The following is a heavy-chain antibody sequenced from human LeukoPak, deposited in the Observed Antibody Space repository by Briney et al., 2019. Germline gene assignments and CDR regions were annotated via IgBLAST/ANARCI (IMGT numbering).Heavy chain of an antibody. CDR3: ARWDAYCSGGTCYFGGFAFDI. D-gene: IGHD2-15*01. CDR1: GFIFRIYN. CDR2: IKGDGSVK. V-gene: IGHV3-7*01. J-gene: IGHJ3*02. Sequence: GGSLRLSCTASGFIFRIYNINWVRQAPGKGLEGVGSIKGDGSVKHSLDSVKGRFTISRDSAKNSLYLQMNSLSAEDTAVYYCARWDAYCSGGTCYFGGFAFDIWGQGTMVTVSS.